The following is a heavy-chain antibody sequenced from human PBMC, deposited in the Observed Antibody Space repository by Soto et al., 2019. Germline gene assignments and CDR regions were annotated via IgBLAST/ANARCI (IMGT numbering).Heavy chain of an antibody. D-gene: IGHD1-26*01. V-gene: IGHV4-59*01. J-gene: IGHJ6*02. CDR2: TSYRGST. CDR1: GGSITSYH. CDR3: ARQQLLPFYYALDV. Sequence: SETLSLTCIVSGGSITSYHWSWIRQLPEKGLEWIAYTSYRGSTNYNSSLKSRVTMSVDTSRNQFSLKMNSVTAADTAVYYCARQQLLPFYYALDVWGQGTTVTVSS.